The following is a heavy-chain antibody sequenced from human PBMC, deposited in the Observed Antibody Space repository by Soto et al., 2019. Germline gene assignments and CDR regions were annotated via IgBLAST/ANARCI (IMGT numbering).Heavy chain of an antibody. J-gene: IGHJ1*01. CDR1: GFTFSSYA. V-gene: IGHV3-23*01. CDR2: ISGSGGST. CDR3: AKSGGIGYCSGGSCYSVGYFQH. D-gene: IGHD2-15*01. Sequence: EVQLLESGGGLVQPGGSLRLSCAASGFTFSSYAMSWVRQAPGKGLEWVSAISGSGGSTYYADSVKGRFTFSRDNSKNTLYLQMNSLRAEDTAVYYCAKSGGIGYCSGGSCYSVGYFQHWGKGTLVTVSS.